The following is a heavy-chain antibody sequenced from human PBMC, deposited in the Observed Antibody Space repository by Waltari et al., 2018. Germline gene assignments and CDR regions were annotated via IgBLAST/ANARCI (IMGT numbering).Heavy chain of an antibody. CDR3: AREFYPLVLRFLWGY. V-gene: IGHV1-3*01. D-gene: IGHD3-3*01. J-gene: IGHJ4*02. Sequence: QVQLVQSGAEVKKPGASVKVSCKASGYTFTSYAMHWVRQAPGQRLEWMGWINAGNGNTKYSQKFQGRVTITRDTSASTAYMELSSLRSEDTAVYYCAREFYPLVLRFLWGYWGQGTLVTVSS. CDR1: GYTFTSYA. CDR2: INAGNGNT.